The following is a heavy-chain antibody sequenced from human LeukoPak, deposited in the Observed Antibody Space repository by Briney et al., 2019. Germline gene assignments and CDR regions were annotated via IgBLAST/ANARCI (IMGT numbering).Heavy chain of an antibody. V-gene: IGHV3-15*01. D-gene: IGHD2-2*03. CDR1: GFTFISSW. Sequence: NPGGSLRLSCAASGFTFISSWMTWVRQAPGKGLEWVGRIRSTPDGGATDYAAPVKGRFTISRDDSKNTLYLQMSSLRTEDTAVYYCATDLHFGHCTASSCANYWGQGTLVTVSS. J-gene: IGHJ4*02. CDR2: IRSTPDGGAT. CDR3: ATDLHFGHCTASSCANY.